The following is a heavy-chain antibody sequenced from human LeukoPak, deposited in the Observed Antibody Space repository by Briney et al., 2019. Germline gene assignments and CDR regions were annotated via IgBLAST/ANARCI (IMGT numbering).Heavy chain of an antibody. CDR2: VYYSGST. CDR1: GGSISCSDYY. J-gene: IGHJ4*02. CDR3: ARQAAYCSGDCYASYFDY. V-gene: IGHV4-39*01. Sequence: SETLSLTCAVYGGSISCSDYYWGWIRQPPGKGLEWIGNVYYSGSTYYNPSLKSRVTISVDTSKNQFSLRLNSVTAADTAVYYCARQAAYCSGDCYASYFDYWGQGTLVTVSS. D-gene: IGHD2-21*02.